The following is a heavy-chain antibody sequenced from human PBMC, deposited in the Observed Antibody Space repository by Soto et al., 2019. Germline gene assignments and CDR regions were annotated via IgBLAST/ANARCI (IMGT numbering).Heavy chain of an antibody. D-gene: IGHD6-6*01. CDR1: GFTFSSYW. Sequence: PGGSLRLSCAASGFTFSSYWMSWVRQAPGKGLEWVANIKQDGSEKYYVDSVKGRFTISRDNAKNALYLQMNSLRAEDTAVYYCASRNQLHYYYYYMDVWGKGTTVTVSS. CDR3: ASRNQLHYYYYYMDV. CDR2: IKQDGSEK. V-gene: IGHV3-7*01. J-gene: IGHJ6*03.